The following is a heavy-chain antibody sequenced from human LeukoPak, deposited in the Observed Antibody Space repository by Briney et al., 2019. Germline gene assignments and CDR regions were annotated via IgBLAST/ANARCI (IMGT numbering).Heavy chain of an antibody. CDR1: GFTFSSYW. CDR2: IYYSGST. D-gene: IGHD1-26*01. J-gene: IGHJ4*02. Sequence: GSLRLSCAASGFTFSSYWMSWVRQPPGKGLEWIGSIYYSGSTYYNPSLKSRVTISVDTSKNQFSLKLSSVTAADTAVYYCASTPVGATPFDYWGQGTLVTVSS. CDR3: ASTPVGATPFDY. V-gene: IGHV4-39*07.